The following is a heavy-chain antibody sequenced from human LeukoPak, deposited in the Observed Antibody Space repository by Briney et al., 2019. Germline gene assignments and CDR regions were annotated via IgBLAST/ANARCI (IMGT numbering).Heavy chain of an antibody. J-gene: IGHJ4*02. CDR2: ISGYTGNT. V-gene: IGHV1-18*01. D-gene: IGHD6-13*01. CDR3: ARAPRVASTGRFDY. Sequence: ASVKVTFKASGYSFTNYGVNWVRQAPGQGLEWLGLISGYTGNTDYAQKFQGRVTMTTDTSTTTAYMQLRSPRSDDTAVYYCARAPRVASTGRFDYWGQGTLVTVSS. CDR1: GYSFTNYG.